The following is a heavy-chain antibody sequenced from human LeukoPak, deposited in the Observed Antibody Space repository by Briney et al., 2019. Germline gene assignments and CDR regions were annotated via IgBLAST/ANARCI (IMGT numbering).Heavy chain of an antibody. CDR2: INHSGST. D-gene: IGHD3-3*01. CDR3: ARGNLGLRLLEWLQSNWFDP. Sequence: PSETLTLTCAVYGGSFSGYYWSWIRQPPGQGLEWMGEINHSGSTNYHPSHKNRIALSVENSNKQFSLKLRSVPAADTAVYYCARGNLGLRLLEWLQSNWFDPWGQGTLVTVSS. V-gene: IGHV4-34*01. J-gene: IGHJ5*02. CDR1: GGSFSGYY.